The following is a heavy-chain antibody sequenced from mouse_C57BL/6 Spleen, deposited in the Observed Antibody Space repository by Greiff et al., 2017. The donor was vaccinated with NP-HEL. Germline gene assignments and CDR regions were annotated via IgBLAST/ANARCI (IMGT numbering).Heavy chain of an antibody. Sequence: VHVKQSGAELVRPGASVKLSCTASGFNIKDYYMHWVKQRPEQGLEWIGRIDPEDGDTEYAPKFQGKATMTADTSSNTAYLQLSSLTSEDTAVYYCTPGRDYYAMDYWGQGTSVTVSS. CDR1: GFNIKDYY. V-gene: IGHV14-1*01. CDR3: TPGRDYYAMDY. J-gene: IGHJ4*01. CDR2: IDPEDGDT.